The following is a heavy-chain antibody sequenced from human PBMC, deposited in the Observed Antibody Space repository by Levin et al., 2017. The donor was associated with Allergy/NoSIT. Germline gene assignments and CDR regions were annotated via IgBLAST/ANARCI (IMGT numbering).Heavy chain of an antibody. Sequence: PGGSLRLSCAASGFTFSSYTMSWVRQAPGKGLEWVSGISASGETTHYADSVKGRFTISRDNSKNTLFLQMKSLRAEDTAVYYCAKDPQQWLVQPFDYWGQGTLVTVSS. D-gene: IGHD6-19*01. J-gene: IGHJ4*02. CDR2: ISASGETT. CDR3: AKDPQQWLVQPFDY. CDR1: GFTFSSYT. V-gene: IGHV3-23*01.